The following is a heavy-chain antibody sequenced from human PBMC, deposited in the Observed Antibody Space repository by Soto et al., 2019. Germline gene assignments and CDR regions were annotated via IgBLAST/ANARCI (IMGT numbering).Heavy chain of an antibody. Sequence: GSLRLSCAASGFTFSTSWIDWFLQTPGKGLEWVANINQDGSEKNYVDSVKGRFTISRDNAKNSLFLQMSSLTAEDSGLYYCTRYLDFWGQGTLVTVSS. V-gene: IGHV3-7*01. CDR1: GFTFSTSW. J-gene: IGHJ4*02. CDR2: INQDGSEK. CDR3: TRYLDF.